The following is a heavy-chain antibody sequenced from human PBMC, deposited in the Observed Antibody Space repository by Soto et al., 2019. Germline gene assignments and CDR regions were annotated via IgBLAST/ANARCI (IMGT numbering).Heavy chain of an antibody. V-gene: IGHV1-8*01. CDR3: ARGVTAGVDY. D-gene: IGHD1-26*01. Sequence: QVQLVQSGAEVREPGASVKVSCKASGYSFTSLDINWVRQTTGQGLEGMGWMQPSSGRTGYAQKFQGRVTMTRDHSINTAYMELSSLPSDDTAFYYCARGVTAGVDYWGQGTLVTVSS. J-gene: IGHJ4*02. CDR2: MQPSSGRT. CDR1: GYSFTSLD.